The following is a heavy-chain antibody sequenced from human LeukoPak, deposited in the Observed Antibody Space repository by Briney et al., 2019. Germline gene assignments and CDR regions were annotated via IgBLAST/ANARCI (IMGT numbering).Heavy chain of an antibody. V-gene: IGHV5-51*01. D-gene: IGHD6-19*01. CDR3: ARHSDITVADS. J-gene: IGHJ5*01. CDR2: IFPDDSDT. Sequence: GESLKISCKGSGYSFTSYWIAWVRQMPGKGLEWMGIIFPDDSDTRYSPSFQGLVTISADKSISTAYLQWNGLKASDTAMYYCARHSDITVADSWGQGTLVTVSS. CDR1: GYSFTSYW.